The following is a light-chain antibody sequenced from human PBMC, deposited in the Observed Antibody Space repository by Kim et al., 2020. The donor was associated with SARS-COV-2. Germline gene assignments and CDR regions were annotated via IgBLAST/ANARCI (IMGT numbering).Light chain of an antibody. V-gene: IGKV4-1*01. J-gene: IGKJ1*01. CDR2: WAS. CDR1: QSILYSSINKNY. Sequence: ATINCKSSQSILYSSINKNYLAWYQQRPGQPPKLLIYWASTRESGVPDRFSGSGSGTDFTLTISSLQAEDVAVYYCQQYYSTPRTFGPGTKVDIK. CDR3: QQYYSTPRT.